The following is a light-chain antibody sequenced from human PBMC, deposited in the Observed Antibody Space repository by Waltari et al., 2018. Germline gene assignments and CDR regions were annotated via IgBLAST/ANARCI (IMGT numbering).Light chain of an antibody. CDR3: QQYYTAPRT. Sequence: DIVMTQSPDSLAVSLGERATISCKSSQSVLYSSNIKNFLAWFQQKPCQPPKLRLSWALTREAGVPDRLSGSGYGTDFSLTLSSLQDEDVAVYYCQQYYTAPRTFGQGTRVEIK. CDR2: WAL. J-gene: IGKJ1*01. V-gene: IGKV4-1*01. CDR1: QSVLYSSNIKNF.